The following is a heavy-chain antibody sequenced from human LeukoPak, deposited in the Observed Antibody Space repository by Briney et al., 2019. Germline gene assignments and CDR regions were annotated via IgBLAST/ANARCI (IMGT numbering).Heavy chain of an antibody. D-gene: IGHD3-3*02. CDR1: GFTFSSYV. J-gene: IGHJ4*02. CDR2: ISYDGSNE. Sequence: PGGSLRLSCAASGFTFSSYVMHWVRQAPGKGLEWVAIISYDGSNEYYADSVKGRFTISRDNSKNTLYLQMNSLRAADTAVYYCARSHFWSGYAKFDYWGQGTLVIVSS. V-gene: IGHV3-30*04. CDR3: ARSHFWSGYAKFDY.